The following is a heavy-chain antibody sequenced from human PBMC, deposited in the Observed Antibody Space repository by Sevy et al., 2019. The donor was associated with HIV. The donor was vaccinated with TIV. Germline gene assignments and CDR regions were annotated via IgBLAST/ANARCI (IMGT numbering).Heavy chain of an antibody. CDR3: ATDSTGYFDWLFDY. CDR2: FDPEDGET. Sequence: ASVKVSCKVSGYTLTELSMHWVRPAPGKGLEWMGGFDPEDGETIYAQKFQGRVTMTADKSTDTAYMELSSLRSEDTAVYYCATDSTGYFDWLFDYWGQGTLVTVSS. V-gene: IGHV1-24*01. D-gene: IGHD3-9*01. J-gene: IGHJ4*02. CDR1: GYTLTELS.